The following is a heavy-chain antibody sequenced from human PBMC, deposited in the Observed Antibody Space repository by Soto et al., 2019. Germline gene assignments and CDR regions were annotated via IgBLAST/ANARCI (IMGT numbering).Heavy chain of an antibody. J-gene: IGHJ6*03. CDR3: ARYFENDGNYYMDV. D-gene: IGHD3-9*01. V-gene: IGHV3-74*01. CDR1: GFTFSRYW. CDR2: INSDGSSI. Sequence: EVQLVESGGGLVQPGGSLRLSCAAAGFTFSRYWMHWVRQAPGKGLMWLSRINSDGSSISYTDSVKGRFTISRDNAKNTLYLQMNSLRAEDTAVYYCARYFENDGNYYMDVWGSGTTVTVSS.